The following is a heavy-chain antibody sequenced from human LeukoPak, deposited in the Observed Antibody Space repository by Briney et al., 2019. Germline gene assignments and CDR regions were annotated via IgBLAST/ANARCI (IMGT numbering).Heavy chain of an antibody. J-gene: IGHJ4*02. CDR1: GFTFDDYA. Sequence: PGGSLRLSCAASGFTFDDYAMHWVRQAPGKGLEWVSGISWNSGSIGYADSVKGRFTISRDNAKNSLYLQMNSLRAEDTALYSCACGYTYGPPGYWGQGTLVTVSS. CDR3: ACGYTYGPPGY. CDR2: ISWNSGSI. D-gene: IGHD5-18*01. V-gene: IGHV3-9*01.